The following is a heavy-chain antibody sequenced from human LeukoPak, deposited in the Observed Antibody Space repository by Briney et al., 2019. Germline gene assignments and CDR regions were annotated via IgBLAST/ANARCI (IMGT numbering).Heavy chain of an antibody. Sequence: SSETLSLTCTVSGGSISSSSYYWGWIRQPPGKGLEWIGSIYYSGSTYYNPSLKSRVTISVDTSKNQFSLKLSSVTAADTAVYYCARVGGSGSYFFPFDYWGQGTLVTVSS. J-gene: IGHJ4*02. D-gene: IGHD3-10*01. V-gene: IGHV4-39*07. CDR3: ARVGGSGSYFFPFDY. CDR1: GGSISSSSYY. CDR2: IYYSGST.